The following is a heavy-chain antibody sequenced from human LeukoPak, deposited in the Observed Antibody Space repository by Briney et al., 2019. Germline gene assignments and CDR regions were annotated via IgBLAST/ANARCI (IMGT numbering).Heavy chain of an antibody. J-gene: IGHJ3*02. V-gene: IGHV3-30*03. Sequence: GRSLRLSCAASGFTFSIYGMHWVRQAPGKGLEWVAVISYDGSNKYYADSVKGRFTISRDNAKNSLYLQMNSLRAEDTAVYYCARRVVTISDDAFDIWGQGTMVTVSS. CDR2: ISYDGSNK. CDR3: ARRVVTISDDAFDI. CDR1: GFTFSIYG. D-gene: IGHD4-23*01.